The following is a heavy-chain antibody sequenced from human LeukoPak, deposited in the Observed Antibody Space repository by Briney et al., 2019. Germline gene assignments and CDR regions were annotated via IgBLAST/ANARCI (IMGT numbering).Heavy chain of an antibody. V-gene: IGHV3-7*03. CDR2: IKQNGSED. Sequence: GGSLRLSCAASGFTFNIYWMSWVRQAPGKGLEWVANIKQNGSEDYYVDSVKGRFTISRDNPKSSLYLQMNSLRAEDTAVYYCAKDSAKKYDDYWGQGTLVTVSS. CDR1: GFTFNIYW. D-gene: IGHD2/OR15-2a*01. CDR3: AKDSAKKYDDY. J-gene: IGHJ4*02.